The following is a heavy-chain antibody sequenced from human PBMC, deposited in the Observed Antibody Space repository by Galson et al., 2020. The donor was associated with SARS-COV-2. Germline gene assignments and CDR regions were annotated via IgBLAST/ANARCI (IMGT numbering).Heavy chain of an antibody. V-gene: IGHV4-59*01. D-gene: IGHD5-12*01. J-gene: IGHJ4*02. Sequence: SETLSLTCTVSGGSISSYYWSWIRQPPGKGLEWIGYIYYSGSTNYNPSLKSRVTISVDTSKNQFSLKLSSVTAADTAVYYCARGEDREGRWLQSYFDYWGQGTLVTVSS. CDR2: IYYSGST. CDR1: GGSISSYY. CDR3: ARGEDREGRWLQSYFDY.